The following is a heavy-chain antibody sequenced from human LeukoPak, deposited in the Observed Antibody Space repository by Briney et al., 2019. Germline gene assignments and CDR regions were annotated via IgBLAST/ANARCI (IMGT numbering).Heavy chain of an antibody. J-gene: IGHJ2*01. CDR3: ARAYYYEAYWYFDL. CDR1: GGSFSGYY. D-gene: IGHD3-22*01. V-gene: IGHV4-34*01. Sequence: SETLSLTCAVYGGSFSGYYWSWIRQPPGKGLEWIGEINHSGSTNYNPSLKSRVTISVDTSKNLFSLKLTSVTAADTAVYYCARAYYYEAYWYFDLWGRGTLVTVSS. CDR2: INHSGST.